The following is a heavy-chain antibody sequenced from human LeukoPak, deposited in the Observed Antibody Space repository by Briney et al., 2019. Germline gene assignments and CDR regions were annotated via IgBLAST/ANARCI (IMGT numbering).Heavy chain of an antibody. CDR2: IRYDGSNK. J-gene: IGHJ4*02. CDR1: GYTFSTYG. Sequence: GGSLRLSCAASGYTFSTYGMHWVRQAPGKGLEWVAFIRYDGSNKYYADSVKGRFTISRDNSKNTLYLQMNSLRAEDTAVYYCAKLAYSSSSSVDYWGQGTLVTVSS. V-gene: IGHV3-30*02. CDR3: AKLAYSSSSSVDY. D-gene: IGHD6-6*01.